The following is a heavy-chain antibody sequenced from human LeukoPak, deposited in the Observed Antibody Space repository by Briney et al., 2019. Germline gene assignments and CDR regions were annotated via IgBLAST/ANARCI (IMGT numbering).Heavy chain of an antibody. CDR1: GFTFSTYG. Sequence: PGGSLRLSCAASGFTFSTYGMHWVRQAPGKGLEWVAVIYYDGSDSYYGDSVKGRFTISRDNSKNTLYLQMNSLRAEDTAVYYCARAVHYYDSLGAAFDLWGQGTMVTVSS. D-gene: IGHD3-22*01. J-gene: IGHJ3*01. CDR2: IYYDGSDS. V-gene: IGHV3-33*01. CDR3: ARAVHYYDSLGAAFDL.